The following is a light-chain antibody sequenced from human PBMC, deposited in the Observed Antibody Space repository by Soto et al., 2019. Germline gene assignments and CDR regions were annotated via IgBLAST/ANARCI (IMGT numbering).Light chain of an antibody. J-gene: IGLJ1*01. CDR1: SSNIGAGYD. V-gene: IGLV1-40*01. CDR2: GNT. Sequence: QAVLTPPPSVSVSPGQRVTISCTGSSSNIGAGYDVHWYQQRPGTAPKLLIFGNTNRPSGVPDRFSGSKSGTSASLAITGLQAEDEGDYYCQSYDSTLSARYVFGTGTKVTVL. CDR3: QSYDSTLSARYV.